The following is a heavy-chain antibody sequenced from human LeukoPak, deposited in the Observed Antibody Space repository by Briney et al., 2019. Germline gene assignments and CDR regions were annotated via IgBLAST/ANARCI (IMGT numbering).Heavy chain of an antibody. CDR2: ISSSSSTI. Sequence: GGSLRLSCAASGFTFSSYSMNWVRQAPGKGLEWVSYISSSSSTIYYADSVKGRFTISRDNARNSLYLQMNSLRAEDTAVYYCARENYSSGWFDAFDIWGQGTMVTVSS. D-gene: IGHD6-19*01. CDR3: ARENYSSGWFDAFDI. V-gene: IGHV3-48*04. CDR1: GFTFSSYS. J-gene: IGHJ3*02.